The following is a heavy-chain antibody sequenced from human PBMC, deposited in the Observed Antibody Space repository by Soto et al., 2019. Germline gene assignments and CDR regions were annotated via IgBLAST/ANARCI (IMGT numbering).Heavy chain of an antibody. J-gene: IGHJ5*02. CDR1: GGSVNSANYY. CDR2: IFYSGNSGST. V-gene: IGHV4-61*01. Sequence: QVQLQESGPGLVKPSETLSLTCTVSGGSVNSANYYWSWIRQPPGKRLQWIGYIFYSGNSGSTNYNPSLESRIPISVDTSKTQFSLKLSSVAAADTALYYCARVGSSGYYGWFDPWGQGTLVTVSS. D-gene: IGHD3-22*01. CDR3: ARVGSSGYYGWFDP.